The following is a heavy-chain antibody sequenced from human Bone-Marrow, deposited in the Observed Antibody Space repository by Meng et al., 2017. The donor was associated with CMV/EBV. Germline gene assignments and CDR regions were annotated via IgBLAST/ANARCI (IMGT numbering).Heavy chain of an antibody. CDR1: GFRLASYA. Sequence: LSLTCVASGFRLASYAMNWVRQAPGKGLEWVSSIRGSGGTTSYADSVRGRFTISRDNSKNTLYLQMNSLRAEDTAVYYCARDREYCSSTSCYFTPNGFDPWGQGTRVTVSS. V-gene: IGHV3-23*01. D-gene: IGHD2-2*01. CDR3: ARDREYCSSTSCYFTPNGFDP. CDR2: IRGSGGTT. J-gene: IGHJ5*02.